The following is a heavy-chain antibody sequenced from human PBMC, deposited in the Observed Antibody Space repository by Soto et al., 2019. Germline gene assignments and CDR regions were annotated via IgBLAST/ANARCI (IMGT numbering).Heavy chain of an antibody. CDR1: GGSISSYY. Sequence: SETLSLTCTVSGGSISSYYWSWIRQPPGKGLEWIGFIYYSGSTNYNPSLKSRLTISVDASKNQFSLNLSSVTAAGTAVYYCARVGDLGYYFDYWGQGTLVTVSS. CDR2: IYYSGST. V-gene: IGHV4-59*08. D-gene: IGHD3-16*01. J-gene: IGHJ4*02. CDR3: ARVGDLGYYFDY.